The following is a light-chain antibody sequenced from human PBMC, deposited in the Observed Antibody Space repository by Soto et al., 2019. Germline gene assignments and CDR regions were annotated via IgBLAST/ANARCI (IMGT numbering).Light chain of an antibody. Sequence: QSVLTQPPSASGTPGQRVTISCSGSRPSIGSNHVYWYQQHPGKAPKLILYEVKYRPSGVSDRFSGSKSGITASLTISGLQAEDEADYYCSSYTSSTTLVIGGGTKLTV. V-gene: IGLV2-14*03. CDR3: SSYTSSTTLV. J-gene: IGLJ3*02. CDR1: RPSIGSNH. CDR2: EVK.